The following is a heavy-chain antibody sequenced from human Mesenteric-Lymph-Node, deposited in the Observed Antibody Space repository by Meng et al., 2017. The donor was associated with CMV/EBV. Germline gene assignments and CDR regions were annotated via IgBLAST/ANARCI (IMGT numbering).Heavy chain of an antibody. D-gene: IGHD2-8*01. CDR1: GGSISRSSYY. CDR3: ARVLVYIFSSRGPLCAFDI. V-gene: IGHV4-39*07. J-gene: IGHJ3*02. CDR2: IYYSGNT. Sequence: ESLKISCTVSGGSISRSSYYWGWIRQTPGKGLEWIGNIYYSGNTYYNPSLKSRVTISMDTSKSQFSLKLTTVTAADTAVYYCARVLVYIFSSRGPLCAFDIWGQGTMVTVSS.